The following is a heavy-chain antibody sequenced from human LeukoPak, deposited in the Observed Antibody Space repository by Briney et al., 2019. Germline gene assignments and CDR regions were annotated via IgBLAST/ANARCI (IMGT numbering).Heavy chain of an antibody. CDR1: GFTFSSYA. D-gene: IGHD2-21*01. CDR2: ISGSGGST. J-gene: IGHJ3*01. CDR3: AKGKVNHDGALDA. Sequence: GGSLRLSCAASGFTFSSYAMSWVRQAPGKGLEWVSSISGSGGSTYYADSVKGRFTISRDNSKKTLYLQMNSLRAEDTAVYYCAKGKVNHDGALDAWGQGTLVTVSS. V-gene: IGHV3-23*01.